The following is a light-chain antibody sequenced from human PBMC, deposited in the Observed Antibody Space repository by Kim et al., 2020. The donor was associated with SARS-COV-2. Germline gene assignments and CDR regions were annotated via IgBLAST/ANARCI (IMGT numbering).Light chain of an antibody. CDR3: QSYDSSLTGYA. CDR1: SSNIGAGYA. CDR2: DNT. J-gene: IGLJ1*01. V-gene: IGLV1-40*01. Sequence: VSISCAGSSSNIGAGYAVHWYQQLPVTAPKLLIFDNTKRPSGVPDRFSGSKSGTSASLAITGLQPEDEADYYCQSYDSSLTGYAFGTGTKVTVL.